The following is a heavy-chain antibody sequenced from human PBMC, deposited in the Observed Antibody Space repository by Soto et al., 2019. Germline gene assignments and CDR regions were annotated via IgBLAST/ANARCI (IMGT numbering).Heavy chain of an antibody. CDR2: INLDGSEK. J-gene: IGHJ6*02. Sequence: EVQLVESGGRLVQPGGSLRLSCAASGFTFTTYWLSWVRQVPRKGLEWVANINLDGSEKNYVDSVKGRFTISRDNARNSLYLQMSSLRAEDTALYYCARDGSTSWYSYDYHGMDVWGQGTTVTVSS. CDR1: GFTFTTYW. V-gene: IGHV3-7*05. CDR3: ARDGSTSWYSYDYHGMDV. D-gene: IGHD5-18*01.